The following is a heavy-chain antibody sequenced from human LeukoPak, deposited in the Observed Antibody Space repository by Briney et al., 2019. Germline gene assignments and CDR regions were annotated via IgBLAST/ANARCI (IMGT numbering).Heavy chain of an antibody. D-gene: IGHD6-19*01. Sequence: GGSLRLSCAASGFTFSSYAMSWVRQAPGKGLGWVSAISGSGGSTYYADSVKGRFTISRDNSKNTLYLQMNSLRAEDTAVYYCAKSPVAGTSGDFDYWGQGTLVTVSS. V-gene: IGHV3-23*01. CDR2: ISGSGGST. CDR3: AKSPVAGTSGDFDY. CDR1: GFTFSSYA. J-gene: IGHJ4*02.